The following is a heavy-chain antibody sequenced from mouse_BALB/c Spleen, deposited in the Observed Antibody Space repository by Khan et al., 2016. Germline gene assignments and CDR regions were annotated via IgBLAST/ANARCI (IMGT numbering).Heavy chain of an antibody. D-gene: IGHD2-14*01. Sequence: VQLQQSGPELMKPGASVKISCKASGYSFTSYYMHWVKQSHGKSLEWIGYIDPFNGGTSYNQKFKGKATLPVDKSSSTAYMHLSSLTSEDSAVYYCARSRYDGYYAMDYWGQGTSVTVSS. CDR1: GYSFTSYY. J-gene: IGHJ4*01. CDR3: ARSRYDGYYAMDY. CDR2: IDPFNGGT. V-gene: IGHV1S135*01.